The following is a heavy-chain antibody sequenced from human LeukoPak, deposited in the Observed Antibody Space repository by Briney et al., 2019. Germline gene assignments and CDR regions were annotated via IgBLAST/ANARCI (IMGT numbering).Heavy chain of an antibody. J-gene: IGHJ4*02. CDR2: ISSSSSYI. D-gene: IGHD6-19*01. CDR3: ARGVYSSGWGLRRNSGLDY. CDR1: GFTFSSYS. V-gene: IGHV3-21*01. Sequence: GGSLRLSCAASGFTFSSYSMNWVRQAPGKGLEWVSSISSSSSYIYYADSVKGRFTISRDNAKNSLYLRMNSLRAEDTAVYYCARGVYSSGWGLRRNSGLDYWGQGTLVTVSS.